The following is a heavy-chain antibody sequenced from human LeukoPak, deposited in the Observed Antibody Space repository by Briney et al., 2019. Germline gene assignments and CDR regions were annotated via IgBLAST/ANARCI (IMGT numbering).Heavy chain of an antibody. J-gene: IGHJ3*02. CDR1: GFTLSSYS. V-gene: IGHV3-21*01. CDR2: ISRSSAYI. D-gene: IGHD3-10*01. Sequence: GGSLRLSCAASGFTLSSYSMNWVRQAPGKGLQWVSSISRSSAYIYYADSVKGRFTISRDNAKNSLYLQMNSLRAEDTAVYYCASFPPYMVRTDAFDIWGQGTMVTVSS. CDR3: ASFPPYMVRTDAFDI.